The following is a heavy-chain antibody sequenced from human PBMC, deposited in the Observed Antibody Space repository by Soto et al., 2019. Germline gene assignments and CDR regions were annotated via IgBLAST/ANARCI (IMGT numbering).Heavy chain of an antibody. V-gene: IGHV3-9*03. Sequence: EVQLVESGGGLVQPGRSLRLSCAASGFTFDDYAMHWVRQAPGKGLEWVSGISWNSGSIGYADSVKGRFTISRDNAKNSLYLQMNSLRAEDMALYYCAKGNSSSWYVVYFDYWGQGTLVTVSS. CDR2: ISWNSGSI. D-gene: IGHD6-13*01. CDR1: GFTFDDYA. CDR3: AKGNSSSWYVVYFDY. J-gene: IGHJ4*02.